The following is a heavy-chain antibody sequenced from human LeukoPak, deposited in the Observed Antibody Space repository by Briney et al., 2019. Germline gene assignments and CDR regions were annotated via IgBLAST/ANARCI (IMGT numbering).Heavy chain of an antibody. CDR3: ARRRFVRGPDVVNPFDY. Sequence: SETLSLTCTVSGGSISSSSYYWGWIRQPPGKGLEWIGTIFYSGSTYYNPSLQSRVTISVDTSKNQFSLKLSSVTAADTAVYYCARRRFVRGPDVVNPFDYWGQGTLVTVSS. CDR1: GGSISSSSYY. J-gene: IGHJ4*02. D-gene: IGHD2-8*01. V-gene: IGHV4-39*01. CDR2: IFYSGST.